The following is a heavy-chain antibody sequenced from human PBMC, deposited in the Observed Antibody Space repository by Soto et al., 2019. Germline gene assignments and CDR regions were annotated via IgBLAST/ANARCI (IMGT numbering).Heavy chain of an antibody. CDR2: ISYDGSNK. D-gene: IGHD1-26*01. CDR3: AKDAAGARNNWFDP. Sequence: GGSLRLSCAASGFPFSSYGMHWVRQAPGKGLEWVAVISYDGSNKYYADSVKGRFTISRDNSKNTLYLQMNSLRAEDTAVYYCAKDAAGARNNWFDPWGQGTLVTVSS. J-gene: IGHJ5*02. V-gene: IGHV3-30*18. CDR1: GFPFSSYG.